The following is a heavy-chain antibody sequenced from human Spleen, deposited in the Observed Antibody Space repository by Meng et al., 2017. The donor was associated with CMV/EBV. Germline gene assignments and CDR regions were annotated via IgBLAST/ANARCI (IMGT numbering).Heavy chain of an antibody. CDR2: ICHSGTT. V-gene: IGHV4-34*01. Sequence: SETLSLTCAVSGEPISGYCWSWIRQPPGKGLEWIGEICHSGTTNYNPSLKSRVTISLDTSKIQFSLRLSSVTAADTAVYYCARFYDFWIGAKRGIPYYGMDVWGQGTSVTVSS. CDR1: GEPISGYC. J-gene: IGHJ6*02. D-gene: IGHD3-3*01. CDR3: ARFYDFWIGAKRGIPYYGMDV.